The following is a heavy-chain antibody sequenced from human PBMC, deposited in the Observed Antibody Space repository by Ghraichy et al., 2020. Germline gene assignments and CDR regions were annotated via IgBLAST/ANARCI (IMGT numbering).Heavy chain of an antibody. V-gene: IGHV4-59*08. D-gene: IGHD1-14*01. J-gene: IGHJ4*02. CDR1: GGSISSYY. Sequence: SETLSLTCTVSGGSISSYYWSWIRQPPGKGLEWTGYIYYSGSTNYNPSLKSRVTISVDTSKNQFSLKLSSVTAADTAVYYCARFTILTPHDYWGQGTLVTVSS. CDR2: IYYSGST. CDR3: ARFTILTPHDY.